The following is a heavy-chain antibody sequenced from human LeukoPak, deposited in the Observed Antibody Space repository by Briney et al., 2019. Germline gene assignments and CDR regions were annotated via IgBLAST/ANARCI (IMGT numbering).Heavy chain of an antibody. CDR3: AKDLSDSSDYWYGELDY. J-gene: IGHJ4*02. CDR2: ISYHGSHK. V-gene: IGHV3-30*18. D-gene: IGHD3-22*01. CDR1: GFAFSRYG. Sequence: PGGSLRLSCAASGFAFSRYGIHWVRQAPGKGLEWVALISYHGSHKYYGDSVRGRFTISRDNSKSTLYLQMTSLRTEDTAMYYCAKDLSDSSDYWYGELDYWGQGILVTVSS.